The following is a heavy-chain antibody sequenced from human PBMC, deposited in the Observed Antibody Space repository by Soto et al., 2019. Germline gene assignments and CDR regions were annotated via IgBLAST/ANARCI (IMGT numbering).Heavy chain of an antibody. CDR1: GGSINNYY. J-gene: IGHJ6*02. Sequence: SETLSLTCTVSGGSINNYYWSWIRQPPGKGLEWIGYIYDSGSTNYNPSLKSRVTMSVDTSKNQFSLNLSSVTAADTAVYYCAGSGSGSYYYGMDVWGQGTTVTVSS. D-gene: IGHD3-3*01. CDR3: AGSGSGSYYYGMDV. CDR2: IYDSGST. V-gene: IGHV4-59*01.